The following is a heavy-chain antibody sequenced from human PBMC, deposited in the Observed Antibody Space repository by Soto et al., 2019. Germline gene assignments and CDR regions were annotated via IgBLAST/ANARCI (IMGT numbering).Heavy chain of an antibody. D-gene: IGHD5-18*01. Sequence: GGSLRLSCAPSGFTVSSHYMSWVRQAPGKGLEWVSVINSGGSTYYADSVKGRFTISRDNSKSTLYLQMSSLRAEDTAVYYCARVFVETSMNDGMDVWGQGTAVTVSS. J-gene: IGHJ6*02. V-gene: IGHV3-53*01. CDR2: INSGGST. CDR1: GFTVSSHY. CDR3: ARVFVETSMNDGMDV.